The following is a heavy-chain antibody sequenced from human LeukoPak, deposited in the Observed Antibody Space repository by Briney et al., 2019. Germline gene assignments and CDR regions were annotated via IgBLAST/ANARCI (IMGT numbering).Heavy chain of an antibody. CDR3: ARDNSVRDEAWWFNP. V-gene: IGHV1-46*01. D-gene: IGHD5-24*01. Sequence: ASVKPSCKAFVYTFTGYWMHWVRQAPGQGPEWMGVISPSGGSTIYAQKFKGRVTLTRDMSTSTDYLELSSLRSEDTAVYYCARDNSVRDEAWWFNPWGQGTLVTVSS. J-gene: IGHJ5*02. CDR1: VYTFTGYW. CDR2: ISPSGGST.